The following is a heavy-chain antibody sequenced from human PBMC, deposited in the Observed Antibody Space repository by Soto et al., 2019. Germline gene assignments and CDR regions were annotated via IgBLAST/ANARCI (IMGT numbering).Heavy chain of an antibody. J-gene: IGHJ3*02. CDR3: ARAYCGGDCYSGGDDAFDI. D-gene: IGHD2-21*02. Sequence: VKVSCKASGGTFSSYAISWVRQAPGQGLERMGGIIPIFGTANYAQKFQGRVTITADESTSTAYMELSSLRSEDTAVYYCARAYCGGDCYSGGDDAFDIWGQGTMVTVSS. CDR1: GGTFSSYA. CDR2: IIPIFGTA. V-gene: IGHV1-69*01.